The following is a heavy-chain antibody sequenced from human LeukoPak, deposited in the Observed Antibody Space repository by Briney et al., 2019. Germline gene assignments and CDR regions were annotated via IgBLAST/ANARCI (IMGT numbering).Heavy chain of an antibody. D-gene: IGHD6-13*01. CDR1: GFSVSSNY. V-gene: IGHV3-53*01. CDR3: GSRIATAGSVDY. Sequence: GGSLGLSCAASGFSVSSNYMSWVRQAPGKGLEWVSVIYSSGSTYYADSVKGRFTISRDNSKNMLHLQMNTLRAEDTAVYYCGSRIATAGSVDYWGQGTQVTVSS. CDR2: IYSSGST. J-gene: IGHJ4*02.